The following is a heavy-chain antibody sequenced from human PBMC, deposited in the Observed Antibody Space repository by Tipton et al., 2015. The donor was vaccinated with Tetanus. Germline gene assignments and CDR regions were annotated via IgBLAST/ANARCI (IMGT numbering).Heavy chain of an antibody. D-gene: IGHD2-8*02. Sequence: TLSLTCAVSGVSIRNGGYSWNWIRQPPGKGLEWIGYTYHTGGTYYNPSLKSRVTILVDRSNNQFSLELTSVTAADAAVYYCARATSTGPAYNWFDPWGQGTLVTVSS. J-gene: IGHJ5*02. CDR1: GVSIRNGGYS. CDR2: TYHTGGT. V-gene: IGHV4-30-2*01. CDR3: ARATSTGPAYNWFDP.